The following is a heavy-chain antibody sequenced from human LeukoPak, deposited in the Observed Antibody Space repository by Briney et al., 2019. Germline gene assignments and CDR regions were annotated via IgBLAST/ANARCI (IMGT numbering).Heavy chain of an antibody. Sequence: GGSLRLSCTVSGFTVSSNSMSWVRQAPGKGLEWVSAISGSGGSTYYADSVKGRFTISRDNAKNSLYLQMNSLRAEDTAVYYCARAVRYSRGGGWFDPWGQGTLVTVSS. D-gene: IGHD5-18*01. CDR1: GFTVSSNS. CDR2: ISGSGGST. CDR3: ARAVRYSRGGGWFDP. J-gene: IGHJ5*02. V-gene: IGHV3-23*01.